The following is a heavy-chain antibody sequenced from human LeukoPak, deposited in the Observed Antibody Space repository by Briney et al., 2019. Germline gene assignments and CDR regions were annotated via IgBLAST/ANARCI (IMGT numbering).Heavy chain of an antibody. V-gene: IGHV4-39*07. Sequence: PSETLSLTCTVSGGSVSSGSYYWNWIRQHPGKGLEWIGSIYYSGSTYYNPSLKSRVTISVDTSKNQFSLKLSSVTAADTAVYYCARDLRPDDGMGFDYWGQGTLVTVSS. CDR2: IYYSGST. D-gene: IGHD1-1*01. CDR1: GGSVSSGSYY. J-gene: IGHJ4*02. CDR3: ARDLRPDDGMGFDY.